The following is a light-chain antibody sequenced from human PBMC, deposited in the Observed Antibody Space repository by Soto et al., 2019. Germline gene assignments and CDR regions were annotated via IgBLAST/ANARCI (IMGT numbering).Light chain of an antibody. J-gene: IGLJ3*02. CDR2: RDN. CDR3: ATWDDSLSGWV. Sequence: QSVLTQPLSASGTPGQRVTISCSGSSSNVGRYYVYWYQQLPGTAPKLLIFRDNQRPSGVPDRFSGSKSGTSASLAISGLRSEDEADYSCATWDDSLSGWVFGGGTKVTVL. V-gene: IGLV1-47*01. CDR1: SSNVGRYY.